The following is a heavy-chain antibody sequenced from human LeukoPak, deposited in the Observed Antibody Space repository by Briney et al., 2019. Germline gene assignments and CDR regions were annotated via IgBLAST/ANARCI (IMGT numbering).Heavy chain of an antibody. Sequence: GGSLRLSCAASGFTFSSYAMSWVRQAPGKGLEWVSAISDSGGSTYYADSVKGRFTISRDNSKNTLYLQMNSLRAEDTAVYYCANPVVPAANGKKLRYYYGMDVWGQGTTVTVSS. CDR3: ANPVVPAANGKKLRYYYGMDV. V-gene: IGHV3-23*01. D-gene: IGHD2-2*01. CDR2: ISDSGGST. J-gene: IGHJ6*02. CDR1: GFTFSSYA.